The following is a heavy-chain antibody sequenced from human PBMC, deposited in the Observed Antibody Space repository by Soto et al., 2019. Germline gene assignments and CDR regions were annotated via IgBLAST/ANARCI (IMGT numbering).Heavy chain of an antibody. CDR3: ATELGDNPASPFDS. J-gene: IGHJ4*02. D-gene: IGHD2-21*01. Sequence: QVQLVQSGAEVKKPGSSVKVSCKASGVTFSSETISWVRQAPGQGLAWVGGIIPLFGTANYAQKFQGRATITADESTSTLYIELSSLRSDDTAVYYCATELGDNPASPFDSWGQGTLVTVSS. CDR1: GVTFSSET. V-gene: IGHV1-69*01. CDR2: IIPLFGTA.